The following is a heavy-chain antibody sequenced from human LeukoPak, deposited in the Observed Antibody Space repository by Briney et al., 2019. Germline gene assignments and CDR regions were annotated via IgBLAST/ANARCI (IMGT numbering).Heavy chain of an antibody. CDR2: INPNSGGI. CDR1: GYTCTDYY. CDR3: ARDSQPTARGGVVVAAVPDYYMDG. D-gene: IGHD2-15*01. J-gene: IGHJ6*03. Sequence: ASVKVSCKVSGYTCTDYYMNWVRQAPGQGLEWMGWINPNSGGINYAQKFQDRVTMTRDTSINTAYMELSRLSSDDTAIYYCARDSQPTARGGVVVAAVPDYYMDGWVKGTTVTVSS. V-gene: IGHV1-2*02.